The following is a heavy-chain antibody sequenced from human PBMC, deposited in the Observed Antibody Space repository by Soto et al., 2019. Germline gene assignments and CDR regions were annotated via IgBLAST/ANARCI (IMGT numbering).Heavy chain of an antibody. D-gene: IGHD1-26*01. V-gene: IGHV5-51*03. J-gene: IGHJ3*02. CDR3: ASINSGSYLFDAFDI. CDR1: GYRFTSYW. CDR2: IYPGDSDT. Sequence: PGESLKISCQGSGYRFTSYWIGWVRQMPGKGLEWMGIIYPGDSDTRYSPSFQGQVTISADKSISTAYLQWSSLKASDTAMYYCASINSGSYLFDAFDIWGQGAMVTVSS.